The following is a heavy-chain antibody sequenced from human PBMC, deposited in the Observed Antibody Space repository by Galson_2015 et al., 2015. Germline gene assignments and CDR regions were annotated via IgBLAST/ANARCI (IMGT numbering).Heavy chain of an antibody. CDR1: GYVFTNFF. CDR3: ARDLSGLRPSSDMGY. CDR2: INPGGGP. Sequence: SVKVSCKASGYVFTNFFVHWVRQAPGQGLEWIGLINPGGGPKYAQKFQGRITMTRDTSTTTAYMELSSLTSEDTAVYYCARDLSGLRPSSDMGYWGQGTLVTVSS. J-gene: IGHJ4*02. V-gene: IGHV1-46*01. D-gene: IGHD6-6*01.